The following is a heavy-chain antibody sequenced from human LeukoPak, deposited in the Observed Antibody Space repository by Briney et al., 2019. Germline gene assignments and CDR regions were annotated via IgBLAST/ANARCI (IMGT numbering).Heavy chain of an antibody. CDR3: ARGIRLTGSPTDY. V-gene: IGHV4-34*01. J-gene: IGHJ4*02. D-gene: IGHD3-9*01. CDR2: INHSGST. CDR1: GGSFSGYY. Sequence: SSETLSLTCAVYGGSFSGYYWSWIRQDPGKGLEWIGEINHSGSTNYNPSLKSRVTISVDTSKNQFSLKLSSVTAADTAVYYCARGIRLTGSPTDYWGQGTLVTVSS.